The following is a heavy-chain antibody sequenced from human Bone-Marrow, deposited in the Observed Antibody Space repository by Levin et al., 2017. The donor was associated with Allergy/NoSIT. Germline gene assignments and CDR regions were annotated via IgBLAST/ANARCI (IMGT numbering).Heavy chain of an antibody. CDR1: GFTFSTYS. Sequence: GESLKISCAASGFTFSTYSMNWVRQAPGKGLDWVSSITSSGSYIYYADSVKGRFTISRDNAKNSLNLQVSSLRAEDTAVYHCVRGIIGDVRVAHKEAFDVWGQGTMVTVSS. CDR2: ITSSGSYI. J-gene: IGHJ3*01. CDR3: VRGIIGDVRVAHKEAFDV. V-gene: IGHV3-21*01. D-gene: IGHD2/OR15-2a*01.